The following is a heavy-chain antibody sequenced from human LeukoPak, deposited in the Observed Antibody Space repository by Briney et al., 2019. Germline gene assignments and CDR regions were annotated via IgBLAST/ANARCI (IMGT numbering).Heavy chain of an antibody. Sequence: GGSLRLSCAASGFTFSAYGMHWVRQAPGKGLEWVAVISYDGNTKYYADSVKGRFTISRDNSKDTLYLQMNSLRAEDTAVYYCAKRVDYGSSWYYFDYRGQGTLVTVSS. CDR1: GFTFSAYG. CDR3: AKRVDYGSSWYYFDY. CDR2: ISYDGNTK. V-gene: IGHV3-30*18. D-gene: IGHD6-13*01. J-gene: IGHJ4*02.